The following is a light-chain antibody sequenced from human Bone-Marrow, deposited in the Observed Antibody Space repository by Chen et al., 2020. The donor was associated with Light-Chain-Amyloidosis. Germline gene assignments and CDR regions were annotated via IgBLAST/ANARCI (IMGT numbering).Light chain of an antibody. J-gene: IGLJ2*01. CDR3: QSADSSGTYEVI. V-gene: IGLV3-25*03. CDR1: DLPTKY. Sequence: SYELTQPPSVSVSPGQTARLTCSGDDLPTKYAYWYQQKPGQAPVLVIHRDTERPSGISERFSGSSPGTTATFTISGVQAEDEADYHCQSADSSGTYEVIFGGGTKLTVL. CDR2: RDT.